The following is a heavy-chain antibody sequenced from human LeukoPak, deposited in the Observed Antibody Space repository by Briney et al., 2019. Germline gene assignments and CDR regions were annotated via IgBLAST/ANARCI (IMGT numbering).Heavy chain of an antibody. CDR1: GFTFDDFG. D-gene: IGHD1-26*01. J-gene: IGHJ3*01. V-gene: IGHV3-20*04. Sequence: PGGSLRLSCAASGFTFDDFGMSWVRQAPGKGLEWVSGINWKGGITAYADSVKGRFTISRDSAKNSLYLQMNSLRAEDTAFYYCARAATLGGDDAFDFWGQGTMVTVSS. CDR3: ARAATLGGDDAFDF. CDR2: INWKGGIT.